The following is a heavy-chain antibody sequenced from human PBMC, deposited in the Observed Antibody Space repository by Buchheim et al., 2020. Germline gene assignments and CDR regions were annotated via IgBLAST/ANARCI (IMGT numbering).Heavy chain of an antibody. CDR2: MRNKINAYTT. CDR1: GFSFSDHY. V-gene: IGHV3-72*01. Sequence: EVQLVESGGGLVQPGGSLRLSCAVSGFSFSDHYMDWVRQAPGKGLEWVGRMRNKINAYTTEYAASVKGRFTISRDESKSSLDLQMNSLKTEDTAVYYCTRGFKPAPFIAVPGPYDYWGQGTL. D-gene: IGHD6-13*01. J-gene: IGHJ4*02. CDR3: TRGFKPAPFIAVPGPYDY.